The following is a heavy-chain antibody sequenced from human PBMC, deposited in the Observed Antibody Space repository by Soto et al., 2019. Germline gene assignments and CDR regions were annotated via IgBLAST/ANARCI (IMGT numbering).Heavy chain of an antibody. CDR2: ISTPAGPP. J-gene: IGHJ4*02. V-gene: IGHV3-23*01. CDR3: AKDRTVAARHFDY. Sequence: PGGSVRLCCAASGFGFSNYPMRWFRHAPGKGLDXVSSISTPAGPPRYADSVKCRFTISRDDSKNTLYLQMNSPRAEDSAVYYCAKDRTVAARHFDYWGQGTQVTVSS. D-gene: IGHD6-6*01. CDR1: GFGFSNYP.